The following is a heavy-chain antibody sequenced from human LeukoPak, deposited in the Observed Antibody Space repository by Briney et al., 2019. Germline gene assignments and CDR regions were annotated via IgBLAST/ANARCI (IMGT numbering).Heavy chain of an antibody. CDR2: INPNSGNT. V-gene: IGHV1-8*01. D-gene: IGHD6-13*01. CDR1: GYTFTSYD. Sequence: ASLKVSCKASGYTFTSYDTNWVRHATGQGIGWMGWINPNSGNTGYAQKFQGRVTMTRNTSISTAYMELSSLRSEDTAVYYCARTRGAAANLRDYWGQGTLVTVSS. J-gene: IGHJ4*02. CDR3: ARTRGAAANLRDY.